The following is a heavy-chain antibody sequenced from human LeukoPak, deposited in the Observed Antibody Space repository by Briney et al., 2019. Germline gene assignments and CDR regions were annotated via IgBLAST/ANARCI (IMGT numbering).Heavy chain of an antibody. CDR1: GHTFTSYG. V-gene: IGHV1-18*01. CDR3: ASCTNGVCYYGMDV. CDR2: ISAYNGNT. J-gene: IGHJ6*02. Sequence: ASVKVSCKASGHTFTSYGISWVRQAPGQGLEWMGWISAYNGNTNYAQKLQGRVTMTTDTSTSTAYMELRSLRSDDTAVYYCASCTNGVCYYGMDVWGQGTTVTVSS. D-gene: IGHD2-8*01.